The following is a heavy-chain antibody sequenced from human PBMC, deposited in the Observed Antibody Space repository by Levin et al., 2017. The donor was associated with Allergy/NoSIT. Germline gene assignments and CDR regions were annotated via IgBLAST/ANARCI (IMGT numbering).Heavy chain of an antibody. V-gene: IGHV1-69*06. Sequence: KISCKASGGTFSSYAISWVRQAPGQGLEWMGGIIPIFGTANYAQKFQGRVTITADKSTSTAYMELSSLRSEDTAVYYCARGLNWNYVGFDYWGQGTLVTVSS. CDR3: ARGLNWNYVGFDY. J-gene: IGHJ4*02. CDR1: GGTFSSYA. CDR2: IIPIFGTA. D-gene: IGHD1-7*01.